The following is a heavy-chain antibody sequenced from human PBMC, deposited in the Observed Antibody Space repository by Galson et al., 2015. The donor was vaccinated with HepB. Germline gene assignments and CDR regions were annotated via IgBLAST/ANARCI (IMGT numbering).Heavy chain of an antibody. CDR1: GYTFTDYY. Sequence: SVKVSCKASGYTFTDYYVHWVRQAPGQGLEWMGRINPNSGGTRSAQKFQGRVTLTRDTSTSTVYMELSRLRSDDTAVYYCARDLYRVRINTNYYYYYGMDVWGQGTTVTVSS. CDR3: ARDLYRVRINTNYYYYYGMDV. V-gene: IGHV1-2*06. D-gene: IGHD3-10*01. CDR2: INPNSGGT. J-gene: IGHJ6*02.